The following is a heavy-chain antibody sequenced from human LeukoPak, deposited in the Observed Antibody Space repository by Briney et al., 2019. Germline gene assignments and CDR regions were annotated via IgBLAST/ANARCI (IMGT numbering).Heavy chain of an antibody. CDR2: FDPEDGET. CDR1: GYTLTELS. CDR3: ATGSDIVAYYYYGMDV. J-gene: IGHJ6*02. V-gene: IGHV1-24*01. D-gene: IGHD5-12*01. Sequence: EASVKVSCKVSGYTLTELSMHWVRPAPGKGLEWMGGFDPEDGETIYAQKFQGRVTMTEDTSTDTAYMELSSLRSEDTAVYYCATGSDIVAYYYYGMDVWGQGTTVTVSS.